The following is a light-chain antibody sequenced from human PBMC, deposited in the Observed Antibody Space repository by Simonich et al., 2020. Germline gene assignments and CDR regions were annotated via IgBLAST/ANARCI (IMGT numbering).Light chain of an antibody. CDR1: SGSMASNY. V-gene: IGLV6-57*03. CDR2: EDN. CDR3: QSYDSSNVV. Sequence: NFMLTQPHSVSESPGKTVTISCTRSSGSMASNYVQWYQQRPGSAPTTVIYEDNQKPSGGPDRFSGSIDSSSNSASLTISGLKTEDEADYYCQSYDSSNVVFGGGTKLTVL. J-gene: IGLJ2*01.